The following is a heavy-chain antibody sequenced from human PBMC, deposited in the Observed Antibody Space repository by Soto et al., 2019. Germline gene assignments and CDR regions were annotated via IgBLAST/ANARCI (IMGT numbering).Heavy chain of an antibody. V-gene: IGHV1-69*13. CDR2: IIPIFGTA. J-gene: IGHJ6*02. CDR3: ARVILGTLLRKPTTQHGMDV. CDR1: GGTFSSYA. Sequence: SVKVSCKASGGTFSSYAISWVRQAPGQGLEWMGGIIPIFGTANYAQKFQGRVTITADESTSTAYMELSSLRSEDTAVYYCARVILGTLLRKPTTQHGMDVWGQGTTVTVSS. D-gene: IGHD1-1*01.